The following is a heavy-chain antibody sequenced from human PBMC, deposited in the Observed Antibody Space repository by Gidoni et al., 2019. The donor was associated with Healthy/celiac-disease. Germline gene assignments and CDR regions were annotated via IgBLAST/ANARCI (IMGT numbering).Heavy chain of an antibody. J-gene: IGHJ4*02. CDR1: AYTFTSYG. CDR3: ASISNGEDSEY. Sequence: QVQLVQSGAEVTKPGASVQFSCKASAYTFTSYGISWVRQAPGQGLEWMGWISAYNGNTNYAQKLQGRVTMTTDTSTSTAYMELRSLRSDDTAVYYGASISNGEDSEYWGQGTLVTVSS. V-gene: IGHV1-18*01. D-gene: IGHD3-10*01. CDR2: ISAYNGNT.